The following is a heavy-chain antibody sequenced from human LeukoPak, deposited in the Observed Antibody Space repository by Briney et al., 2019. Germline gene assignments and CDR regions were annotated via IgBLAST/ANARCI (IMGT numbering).Heavy chain of an antibody. CDR2: ISSSSSYI. CDR3: ARERPYHGDDNY. D-gene: IGHD4-17*01. J-gene: IGHJ4*02. Sequence: GGSLRLSCAASGFTFSSYSMNWVRQAPGKGLEWVSSISSSSSYIYYADSVKGRFTISRDNAKNSLYLQMNSLRAEDAAVYYCARERPYHGDDNYWGQGTLVTVSS. V-gene: IGHV3-21*01. CDR1: GFTFSSYS.